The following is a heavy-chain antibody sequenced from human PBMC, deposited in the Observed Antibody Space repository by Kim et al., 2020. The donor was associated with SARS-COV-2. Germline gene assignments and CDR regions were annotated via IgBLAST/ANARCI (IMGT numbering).Heavy chain of an antibody. CDR2: IYYSSPT. J-gene: IGHJ4*02. CDR1: GGSMTRTNYY. V-gene: IGHV4-39*01. D-gene: IGHD1-26*01. Sequence: SETLSLTCSVSGGSMTRTNYYWGWIRQSPGKGLEWIGSIYYSSPTKYSPSLASRVTISVDTSQNKFYLSLASVTAADTALYYCVRRWDYVDYWGQGILVTVSS. CDR3: VRRWDYVDY.